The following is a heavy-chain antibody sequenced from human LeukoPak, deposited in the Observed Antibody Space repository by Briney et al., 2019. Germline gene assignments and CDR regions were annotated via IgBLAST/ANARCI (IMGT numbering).Heavy chain of an antibody. J-gene: IGHJ4*02. CDR3: ANGGDLYSSSSSYFDY. CDR1: GGTFSSYA. D-gene: IGHD6-6*01. V-gene: IGHV1-69*13. Sequence: SVKVSCKASGGTFSSYAISWVRQAPGQGLEWMGGIIPIFGTANYAQKFQGSVTITADESTSTAYMELSSLRSEDTAVYYCANGGDLYSSSSSYFDYWGQGTLVTVSA. CDR2: IIPIFGTA.